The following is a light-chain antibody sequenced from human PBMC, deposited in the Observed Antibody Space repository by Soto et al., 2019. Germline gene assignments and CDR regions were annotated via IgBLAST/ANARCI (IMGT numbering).Light chain of an antibody. CDR1: QRISTY. Sequence: DIQMTQSPSSLSASVRDRVTITCRSSQRISTYLNWYRQKPGKAPDLLIYAASSLPTGVPPRFSGSGSGTDFTLTSTGLQPEDFATYYCQQNYSIPITFGQGTRLEIK. CDR2: AAS. CDR3: QQNYSIPIT. V-gene: IGKV1-39*01. J-gene: IGKJ5*01.